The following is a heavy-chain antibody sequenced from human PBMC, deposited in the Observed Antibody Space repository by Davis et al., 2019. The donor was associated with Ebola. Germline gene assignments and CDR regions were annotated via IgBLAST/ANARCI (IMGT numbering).Heavy chain of an antibody. Sequence: MPSETLSLTCTVPGGPISSSSYYSGWIRQPPRQGLEWIGSIYYSGSTYYNPSLKSRVTISVDTSKNQFSLKLSTVTAADTAVYYCARRSYGGNPLFDYWGQGTLVTVSS. CDR1: GGPISSSSYY. CDR2: IYYSGST. V-gene: IGHV4-39*01. CDR3: ARRSYGGNPLFDY. D-gene: IGHD4-23*01. J-gene: IGHJ4*02.